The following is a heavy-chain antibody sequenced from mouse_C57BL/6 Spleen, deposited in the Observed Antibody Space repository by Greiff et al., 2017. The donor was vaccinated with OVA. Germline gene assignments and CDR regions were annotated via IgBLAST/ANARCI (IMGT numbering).Heavy chain of an antibody. CDR2: INPNNGGT. V-gene: IGHV1-18*01. J-gene: IGHJ4*01. Sequence: EVQLQQSGPELVKPGASVKIPCKASGYTFTDYNMDWVKQSHGKSLEWIGDINPNNGGTIYNQKFKGKATLTVDKSSSTAYIEHRSLTSEDTAVYYCASWAYYAMDYWGQGTSVTVSS. D-gene: IGHD4-1*01. CDR1: GYTFTDYN. CDR3: ASWAYYAMDY.